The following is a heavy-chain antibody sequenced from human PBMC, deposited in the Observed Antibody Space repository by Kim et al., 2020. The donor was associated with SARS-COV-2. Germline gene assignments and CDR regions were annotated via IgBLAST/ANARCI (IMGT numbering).Heavy chain of an antibody. CDR1: GFTFDSYA. CDR2: ISGRVDNT. Sequence: GGSLRLSCAASGFTFDSYAMSWVRQAPGKGLEWVSLISGRVDNTYYADSVKGRFTISRDNSKNTLYLQMNSLRAEDTAVYYCAKVDTAFLYDYWGQGTLV. D-gene: IGHD5-18*01. CDR3: AKVDTAFLYDY. J-gene: IGHJ4*02. V-gene: IGHV3-23*01.